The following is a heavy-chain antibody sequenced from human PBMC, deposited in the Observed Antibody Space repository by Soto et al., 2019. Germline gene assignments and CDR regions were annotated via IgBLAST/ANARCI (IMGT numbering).Heavy chain of an antibody. CDR1: GFTFSSYS. CDR2: ISSSSSYI. V-gene: IGHV3-21*01. J-gene: IGHJ1*01. D-gene: IGHD6-13*01. CDR3: ARENNSNRLRYFQH. Sequence: GGSLRLSCAASGFTFSSYSMNWVRQAPGKGLEWVSSISSSSSYIYYADSVKGRFTISKDNAKNSLYLQMNSLRAEDTAVYYCARENNSNRLRYFQHWGQGTLVTVSS.